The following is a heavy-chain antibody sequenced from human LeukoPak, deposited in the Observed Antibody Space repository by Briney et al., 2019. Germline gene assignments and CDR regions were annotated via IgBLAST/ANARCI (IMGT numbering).Heavy chain of an antibody. V-gene: IGHV4-59*01. CDR3: ARSLSGYDFDY. CDR2: IYYSGST. Sequence: SETLSLTCTVSGGPISSNYWSWIRQPPGKGLEWIGYIYYSGSTNYNPSLKSRATISVDTSKKQFSLKLSSVTAADTAVYYCARSLSGYDFDYWGQGTLVTVSS. CDR1: GGPISSNY. D-gene: IGHD5-12*01. J-gene: IGHJ4*02.